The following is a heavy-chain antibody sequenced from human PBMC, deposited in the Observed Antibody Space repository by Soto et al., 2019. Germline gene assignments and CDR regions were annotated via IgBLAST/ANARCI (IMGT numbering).Heavy chain of an antibody. J-gene: IGHJ6*03. CDR2: IIPILGIA. CDR1: GGTFSSYT. CDR3: VREGRGGYDSPRYYYYYMDV. D-gene: IGHD5-12*01. Sequence: QVQLVQSGAEVKKPGSSVKVSCKASGGTFSSYTISWVRQAPGQGLEWMGRIIPILGIANYAQKFQGRVTITADKSTSTAYMELSSLRSEDTAVYYCVREGRGGYDSPRYYYYYMDVWGKGTTVTVSS. V-gene: IGHV1-69*08.